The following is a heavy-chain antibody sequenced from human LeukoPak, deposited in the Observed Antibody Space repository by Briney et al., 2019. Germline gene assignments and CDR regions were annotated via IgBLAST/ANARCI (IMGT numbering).Heavy chain of an antibody. CDR1: VVSISSYY. Sequence: SETLCLTSTVSVVSISSYYWSWIRQSPGKGLEWIGYIYYSGSTNYNPSLKSRVTISVDTSKNQFSLKLCSVTAADTAVYYCARVAVAAREYFDYWGQGTLVTVSS. CDR3: ARVAVAAREYFDY. J-gene: IGHJ4*02. V-gene: IGHV4-59*01. D-gene: IGHD6-19*01. CDR2: IYYSGST.